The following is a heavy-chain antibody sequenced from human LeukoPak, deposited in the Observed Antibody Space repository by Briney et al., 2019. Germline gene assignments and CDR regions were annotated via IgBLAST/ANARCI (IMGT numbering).Heavy chain of an antibody. Sequence: PSETLSLTCAVYGGSFSGYYWSWIRQPPGKGLEWIGEINHSGSTNYNPSLKSRVTISVGTSKNQFSLKLSSVTAADTAVYYCARGGIPAALDYWGQGTLVTVSS. D-gene: IGHD2-2*01. J-gene: IGHJ4*02. V-gene: IGHV4-34*01. CDR1: GGSFSGYY. CDR2: INHSGST. CDR3: ARGGIPAALDY.